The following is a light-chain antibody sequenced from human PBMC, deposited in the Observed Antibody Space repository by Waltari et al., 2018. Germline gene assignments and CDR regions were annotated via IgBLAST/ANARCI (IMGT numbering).Light chain of an antibody. J-gene: IGKJ1*01. CDR2: GAS. V-gene: IGKV3-20*01. CDR1: QSVGRS. Sequence: EIVLTQSPGTLSLSPGERATLGCRASQSVGRSLAWYQQKPGRAPRLLIFGASSRATGIPDRFSGSGSGTDFSLTISRLEPEDFAVYYCQHYVRLPATFGQGTKVEIK. CDR3: QHYVRLPAT.